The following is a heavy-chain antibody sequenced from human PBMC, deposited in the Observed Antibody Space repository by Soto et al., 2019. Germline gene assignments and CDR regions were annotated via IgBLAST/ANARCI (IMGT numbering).Heavy chain of an antibody. V-gene: IGHV3-11*01. Sequence: PGGSLRLSCAASGFTFSDYYMSWIRQAPGKGLEWVSYISSSGSTIYYADSVKGRFTISRDNAKNSLYLQMNSLRAEDTAVYYCARLRYYYDSSGYYYGAFDIWGQGTMVTVSS. CDR2: ISSSGSTI. J-gene: IGHJ3*02. CDR3: ARLRYYYDSSGYYYGAFDI. D-gene: IGHD3-22*01. CDR1: GFTFSDYY.